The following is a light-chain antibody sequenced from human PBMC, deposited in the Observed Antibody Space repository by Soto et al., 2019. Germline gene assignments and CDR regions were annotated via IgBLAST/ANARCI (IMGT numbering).Light chain of an antibody. V-gene: IGLV2-11*01. CDR3: CSFAGSYTFWV. J-gene: IGLJ3*02. Sequence: QSALTQPRSVSGSPGQSVTISCTGTSSDVGDYNYVSWYQQYPGKAPKLVIYDVSNRPSGVPDRFSGSKSGNTASLTTSGLQAEDEADYSCCSFAGSYTFWVFGGGTQLTVL. CDR2: DVS. CDR1: SSDVGDYNY.